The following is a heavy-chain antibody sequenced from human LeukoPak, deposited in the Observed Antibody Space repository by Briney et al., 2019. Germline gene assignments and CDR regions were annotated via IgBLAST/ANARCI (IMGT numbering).Heavy chain of an antibody. Sequence: PGRSLRLSCAASGFTFNTYGMNWVRQAPGKRLEWVAIIWYDGSDKYYAESVKGRFTISRDNSKNTLYLQVNSLRVEDTAVYYCAKGYYYDSSGPLDYWGQGTLVTVSS. CDR2: IWYDGSDK. CDR1: GFTFNTYG. CDR3: AKGYYYDSSGPLDY. V-gene: IGHV3-33*03. D-gene: IGHD3-22*01. J-gene: IGHJ4*02.